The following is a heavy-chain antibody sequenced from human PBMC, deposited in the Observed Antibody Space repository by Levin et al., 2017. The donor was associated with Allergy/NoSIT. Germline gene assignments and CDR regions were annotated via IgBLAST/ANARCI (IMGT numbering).Heavy chain of an antibody. CDR2: IKEDGREV. CDR3: ARSLYRSAWHKRHDAFDI. V-gene: IGHV3-7*01. J-gene: IGHJ3*02. Sequence: GESLKISCAASGFTFSSSWMTWVRQAPGKGLEWVANIKEDGREVYYVDSLKGRFTISRDNAKNSLYLQINSLMAEDPAVYYCARSLYRSAWHKRHDAFDIWGQGTMVTVSS. D-gene: IGHD6-19*01. CDR1: GFTFSSSW.